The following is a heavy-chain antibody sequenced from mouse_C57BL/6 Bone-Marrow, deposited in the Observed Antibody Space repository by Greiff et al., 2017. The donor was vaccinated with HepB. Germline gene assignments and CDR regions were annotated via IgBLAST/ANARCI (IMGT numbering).Heavy chain of an antibody. J-gene: IGHJ2*01. CDR1: GYTFTSYW. Sequence: QVHVKQSGAELVKPGASVKLSCKASGYTFTSYWMHWVKQRPGQGLEWIGMIHPNSGSTNYNEKFKSKATLTVDKSSSTAYMQLSSLTSEDSAVYYCAREGNYYGSSPYYFDYWGQGTTLTVSS. CDR2: IHPNSGST. CDR3: AREGNYYGSSPYYFDY. D-gene: IGHD1-1*01. V-gene: IGHV1-64*01.